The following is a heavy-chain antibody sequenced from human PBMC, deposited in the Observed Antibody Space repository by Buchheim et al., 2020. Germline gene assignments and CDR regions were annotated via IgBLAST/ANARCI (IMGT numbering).Heavy chain of an antibody. CDR2: IYYSGST. V-gene: IGHV4-39*01. D-gene: IGHD2-2*01. CDR1: GGSISSSSYY. CDR3: ARPRAYCSSTSCYSQYYYYGMDV. Sequence: QLQLQESGPGLVKPSETLSLTCTVSGGSISSSSYYWGWIRQPPGKGLEWIGSIYYSGSTYYNPSLKSRVTISVDTSKNQFSLKLSSVTAADTAVYYCARPRAYCSSTSCYSQYYYYGMDVWGQGTT. J-gene: IGHJ6*02.